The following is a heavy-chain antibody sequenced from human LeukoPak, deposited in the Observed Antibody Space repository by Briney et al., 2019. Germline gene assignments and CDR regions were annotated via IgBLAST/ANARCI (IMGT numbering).Heavy chain of an antibody. CDR2: INHSGST. J-gene: IGHJ4*02. D-gene: IGHD3-16*02. Sequence: KPSETLSLTCAVYGGSFSGYYWSWIRQPPGKGLEWIGEINHSGSTNYNLSLKSRVTISVDTSKNQFSLKLSSVTAADTAVYYCARAYYDYVWGSYRPYYFDYWGQGTLVTVSS. CDR1: GGSFSGYY. CDR3: ARAYYDYVWGSYRPYYFDY. V-gene: IGHV4-34*01.